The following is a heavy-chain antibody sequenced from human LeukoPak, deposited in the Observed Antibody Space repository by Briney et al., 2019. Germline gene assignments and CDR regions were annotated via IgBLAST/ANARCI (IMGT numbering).Heavy chain of an antibody. CDR1: GYTFPSYD. Sequence: VASVKVSCKAYGYTFPSYDINWVRQATGQGLEWMGWMNPNSGNTGYAQKFQGRVTMTRNTSISTAYMELSSLRSEDTAVYYCARVISSDYGDPFDYWGQGTLVTVSS. V-gene: IGHV1-8*01. D-gene: IGHD4-17*01. CDR3: ARVISSDYGDPFDY. J-gene: IGHJ4*02. CDR2: MNPNSGNT.